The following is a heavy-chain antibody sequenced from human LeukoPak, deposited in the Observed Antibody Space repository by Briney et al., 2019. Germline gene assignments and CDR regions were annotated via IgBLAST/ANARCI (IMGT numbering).Heavy chain of an antibody. CDR3: ARDGYYYGSGSYSPLDY. CDR1: GFTFSSYW. J-gene: IGHJ4*02. CDR2: IKQDGSEK. Sequence: GGSLRLSCAASGFTFSSYWMSWVRQAPGKGLEWVANIKQDGSEKYYVDSVKGRFTISRDNAKNSLYLQMSSLRAEDTAVYYCARDGYYYGSGSYSPLDYWGQGTLVTVSS. V-gene: IGHV3-7*01. D-gene: IGHD3-10*01.